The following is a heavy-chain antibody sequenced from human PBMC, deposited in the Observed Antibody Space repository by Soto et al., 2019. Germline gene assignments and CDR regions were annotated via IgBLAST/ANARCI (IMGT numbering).Heavy chain of an antibody. CDR3: AKDQRGGPVAGYFDY. CDR1: GFTFSSLG. J-gene: IGHJ4*02. D-gene: IGHD6-19*01. CDR2: ISYDGSNK. V-gene: IGHV3-30*18. Sequence: GRSLRLSCAASGFTFSSLGMHCVRQAPGKGLEWVAVISYDGSNKYYADSVKGRFTISRDNSKNTLYLQMNSLRAEDTAVYYCAKDQRGGPVAGYFDYWGQGTLVTVSS.